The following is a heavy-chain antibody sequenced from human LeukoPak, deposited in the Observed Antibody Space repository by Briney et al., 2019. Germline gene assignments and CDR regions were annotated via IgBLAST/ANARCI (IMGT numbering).Heavy chain of an antibody. CDR3: ARRHIIVAGPDYFDY. J-gene: IGHJ4*02. D-gene: IGHD5-12*01. CDR2: IYYNGDT. Sequence: SETLSLTCTITGASITSNGYFWSWIRQPPGKGREWIGNIYYNGDTYYKPSLKSRVTISVDTSKRQFSLRLNSVTAADTSVYYCARRHIIVAGPDYFDYWGLGTLVTVSS. V-gene: IGHV4-39*01. CDR1: GASITSNGYF.